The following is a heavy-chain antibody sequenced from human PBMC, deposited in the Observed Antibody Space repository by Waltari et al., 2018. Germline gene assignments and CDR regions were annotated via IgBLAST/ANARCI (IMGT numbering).Heavy chain of an antibody. V-gene: IGHV1-18*04. CDR3: ARVVSSSSPSVYYYGLDV. J-gene: IGHJ6*02. Sequence: QVQLVQSGAEVKSPGASVKVSCKASGYLFTNYHVTWVRQAPGQGLEWMGWISANNGTTEYAQNFQGRVTMTTDTSTNTAYMELRSLRSDDTAVFYCARVVSSSSPSVYYYGLDVWGQGTTVTVSS. CDR2: ISANNGTT. D-gene: IGHD6-6*01. CDR1: GYLFTNYH.